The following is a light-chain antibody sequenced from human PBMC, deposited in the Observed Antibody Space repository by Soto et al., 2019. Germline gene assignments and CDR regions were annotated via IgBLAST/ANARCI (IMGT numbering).Light chain of an antibody. CDR3: AAWDDSLNGYVV. CDR1: SSDIGAGYD. J-gene: IGLJ2*01. V-gene: IGLV1-40*01. Sequence: QSVLTQTPSVSGAPGQRVTISCTGSSSDIGAGYDVHWYQQLPGTAPKLLIYSNNQRPSGVPDRFSGSKSGTSASLAISGLQSEDEADYYCAAWDDSLNGYVVFGGGTKVTVL. CDR2: SNN.